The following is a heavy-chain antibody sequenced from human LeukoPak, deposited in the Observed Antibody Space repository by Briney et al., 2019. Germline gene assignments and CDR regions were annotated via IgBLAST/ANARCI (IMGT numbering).Heavy chain of an antibody. V-gene: IGHV3-9*01. D-gene: IGHD5-24*01. Sequence: PGRSLRLSCAASGFTFDDYAMHWVRQAPGKGLEWVSGISWNSGSIGYADSVKGRFTISRDNAKNSLFLQMNSLRAEDTALYYCARDDGYNYLDYWGQGTLVTVSS. J-gene: IGHJ4*02. CDR1: GFTFDDYA. CDR3: ARDDGYNYLDY. CDR2: ISWNSGSI.